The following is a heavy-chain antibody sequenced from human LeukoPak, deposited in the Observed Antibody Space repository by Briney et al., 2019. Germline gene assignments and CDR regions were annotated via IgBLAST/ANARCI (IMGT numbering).Heavy chain of an antibody. J-gene: IGHJ4*02. Sequence: GASVKVSCKASGGTFSSYAISWVRQAPGQGLGWMGGIIPIFGTANYAQKFQGRVTITADESTSTAYMELSSLRSEDTAVYYCARDRLVFRGLYFDYWGQGTLVTVSS. CDR1: GGTFSSYA. D-gene: IGHD3-10*01. V-gene: IGHV1-69*13. CDR2: IIPIFGTA. CDR3: ARDRLVFRGLYFDY.